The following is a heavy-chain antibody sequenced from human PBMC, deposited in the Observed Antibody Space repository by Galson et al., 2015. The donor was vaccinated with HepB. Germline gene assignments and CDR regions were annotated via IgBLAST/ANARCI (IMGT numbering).Heavy chain of an antibody. D-gene: IGHD3-10*01. CDR1: GFIFNTSG. Sequence: SLRLSCAASGFIFNTSGMHWVRQAPGTGLEWVAVLWYDGSYTYYADSMKGRFTISRDDSKNTLYLQMNSLRAEDTAVYYCARDVSGGASSGHWFDPWGQGTLVTVSS. V-gene: IGHV3-33*01. CDR2: LWYDGSYT. CDR3: ARDVSGGASSGHWFDP. J-gene: IGHJ5*02.